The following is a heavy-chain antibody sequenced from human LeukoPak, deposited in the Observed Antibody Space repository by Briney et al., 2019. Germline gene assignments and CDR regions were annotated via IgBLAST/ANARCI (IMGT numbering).Heavy chain of an antibody. D-gene: IGHD2-15*01. CDR1: GYSFTSYW. Sequence: GESLKISCKGSGYSFTSYWIGWVRQMPGKGLEWMGIIYPGDSDTRYSPSFQGQVTISADKSISTAYLQWSSLKASDTAMYYCARLGPPYCSGGSCYRAEYFQHWGQGTLVTVSS. J-gene: IGHJ1*01. V-gene: IGHV5-51*01. CDR2: IYPGDSDT. CDR3: ARLGPPYCSGGSCYRAEYFQH.